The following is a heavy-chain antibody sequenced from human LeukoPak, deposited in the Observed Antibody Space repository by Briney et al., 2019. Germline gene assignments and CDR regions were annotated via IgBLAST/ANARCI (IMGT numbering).Heavy chain of an antibody. Sequence: SETLSLTCTVSGGSISSSSYYWGWIRQPPGKGLEWIGSIYYSGSPYYNPSLKSRVTISVDTSKKQFSLKLSSVTAADTAVYYCARESYDKDALDLWGQGTMVTVSS. CDR3: ARESYDKDALDL. J-gene: IGHJ3*01. V-gene: IGHV4-39*02. CDR2: IYYSGSP. D-gene: IGHD3-22*01. CDR1: GGSISSSSYY.